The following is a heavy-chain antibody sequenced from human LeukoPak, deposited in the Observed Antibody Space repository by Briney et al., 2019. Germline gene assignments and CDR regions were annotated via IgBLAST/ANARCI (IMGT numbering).Heavy chain of an antibody. D-gene: IGHD6-13*01. J-gene: IGHJ4*02. V-gene: IGHV4-39*01. CDR1: GGSISSSSYY. Sequence: PSGTLSLTCTVSGGSISSSSYYWGWIRQPPGKGLEWIGSIYYSGSTYYNPSLKSRVTISVDTSKNQFSLKLSSVTAADTAVYYCARFLIAAAGTYYFDYWGQGTLVTVSS. CDR2: IYYSGST. CDR3: ARFLIAAAGTYYFDY.